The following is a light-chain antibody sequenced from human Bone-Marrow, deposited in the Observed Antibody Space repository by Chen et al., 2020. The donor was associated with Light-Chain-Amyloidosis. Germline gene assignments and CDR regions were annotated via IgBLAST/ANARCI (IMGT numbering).Light chain of an antibody. CDR2: ENN. Sequence: QSVLTQPPSVSAAPGQKVTIPCSGSNSNIGINYVSWYQHLPGTSPKLLIYENNQRPSEIPDRFSGSKSGTSATLGVAGLQTGDEADYYCATWDSSLTVWMFGGGTKLTVL. CDR1: NSNIGINY. CDR3: ATWDSSLTVWM. V-gene: IGLV1-51*02. J-gene: IGLJ3*02.